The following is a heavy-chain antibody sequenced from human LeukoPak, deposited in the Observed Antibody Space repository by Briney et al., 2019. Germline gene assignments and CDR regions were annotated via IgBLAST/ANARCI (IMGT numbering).Heavy chain of an antibody. Sequence: GGSLRLSCAASGFTFSSYAMHWVRQAPGKGLEWVAVISYDGSNKYYAASVKGRFTISRDNSKTTLYLQMNSLRAEDTAVYYCARISMTTVTTDYWGQGTLVTVSS. J-gene: IGHJ4*02. CDR3: ARISMTTVTTDY. CDR2: ISYDGSNK. V-gene: IGHV3-30*04. CDR1: GFTFSSYA. D-gene: IGHD4-17*01.